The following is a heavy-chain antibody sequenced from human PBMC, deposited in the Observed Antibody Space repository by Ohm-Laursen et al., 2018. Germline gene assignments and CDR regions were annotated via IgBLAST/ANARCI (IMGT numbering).Heavy chain of an antibody. J-gene: IGHJ4*02. V-gene: IGHV3-21*04. Sequence: SLRLSCAASGFTFNSYSMHWVRQAPGKGLEWVSSISSSSSYIYYADSVKGRFTISRDNAKNSLYLQMNSLRPEDTALYYCTKGSYISSFEGVHWGQGTLVTVSS. CDR1: GFTFNSYS. CDR2: ISSSSSYI. CDR3: TKGSYISSFEGVH. D-gene: IGHD3-3*02.